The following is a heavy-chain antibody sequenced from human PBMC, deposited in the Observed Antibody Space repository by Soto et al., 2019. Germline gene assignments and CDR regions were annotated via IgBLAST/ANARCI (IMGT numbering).Heavy chain of an antibody. CDR1: GFTFSSYS. Sequence: GGSLRLACAASGFTFSSYSMNWVRQAPGKGLEWVSSISSSSSYIYYADSVKGRFTISRDNAKNSLYLQMNSLRAEDTAVYYCARDGVGNDYIWGSYRYTGSFFDYWGQGTLVTVSS. CDR2: ISSSSSYI. D-gene: IGHD3-16*02. CDR3: ARDGVGNDYIWGSYRYTGSFFDY. V-gene: IGHV3-21*01. J-gene: IGHJ4*02.